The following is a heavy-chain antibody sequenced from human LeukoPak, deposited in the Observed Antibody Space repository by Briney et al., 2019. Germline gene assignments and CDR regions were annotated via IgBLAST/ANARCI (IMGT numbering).Heavy chain of an antibody. Sequence: PSETLSLTCTVSGGSISSNDYYWGWIRQPPGKGLEWIGSIYYSGSTYYNPSLTSRVTISVDTSKNQFSLKLSSVTAADTAVYYCARGDRYGTVWYGGQGPLVTLSS. J-gene: IGHJ4*02. CDR1: GGSISSNDYY. D-gene: IGHD5-18*01. V-gene: IGHV4-39*07. CDR2: IYYSGST. CDR3: ARGDRYGTVWY.